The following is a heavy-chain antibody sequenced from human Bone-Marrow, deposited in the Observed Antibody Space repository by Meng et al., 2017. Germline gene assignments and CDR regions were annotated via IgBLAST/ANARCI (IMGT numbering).Heavy chain of an antibody. V-gene: IGHV1-69*13. CDR1: GRTFSSYA. J-gene: IGHJ4*02. D-gene: IGHD1-26*01. CDR2: IIPIFGTA. CDR3: ARGRELAEQYTYEGY. Sequence: SVKVSCKASGRTFSSYAIGWVRQAPGQGLEWMGGIIPIFGTANYAQKFQGRVTITADESTSTAYMELSSLRSEDTAVYYCARGRELAEQYTYEGYWGQGALVTVSS.